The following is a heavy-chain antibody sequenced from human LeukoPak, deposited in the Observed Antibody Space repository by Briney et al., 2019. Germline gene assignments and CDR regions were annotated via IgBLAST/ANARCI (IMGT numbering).Heavy chain of an antibody. J-gene: IGHJ5*02. V-gene: IGHV3-64*01. Sequence: GGSLRLSCAASGFTFSSYTMHWVRQAPGKGLESVSAISTHGDSTYYVNSVRDRFTISRDTYKNTLHLQMGSLRAEDTAVYYCAREVEGGLDPWGQGTLVTVSS. D-gene: IGHD3-16*01. CDR3: AREVEGGLDP. CDR2: ISTHGDST. CDR1: GFTFSSYT.